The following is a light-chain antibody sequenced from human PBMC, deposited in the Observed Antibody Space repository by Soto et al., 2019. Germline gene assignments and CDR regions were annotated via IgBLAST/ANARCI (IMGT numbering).Light chain of an antibody. CDR2: DGS. Sequence: QSALTQPASVSGSPGQSITISCTGTSSDVGSYNLVSWYQQHPGKAPKLMIYDGSKRPSGVSNRFSGSKSGNTASLTISGPQDEDESYYSCCSYAGSSPPYVFGTGTKLTVL. CDR3: CSYAGSSPPYV. CDR1: SSDVGSYNL. V-gene: IGLV2-23*01. J-gene: IGLJ1*01.